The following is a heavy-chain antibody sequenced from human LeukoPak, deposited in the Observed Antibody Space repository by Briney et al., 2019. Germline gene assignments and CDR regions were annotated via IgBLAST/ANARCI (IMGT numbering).Heavy chain of an antibody. CDR2: IRYDGSNK. D-gene: IGHD3-22*01. J-gene: IGHJ4*02. V-gene: IGHV3-30*02. CDR1: GFTFSSYG. CDR3: ATVDYYDSSGLDY. Sequence: GGSLRLSCAASGFTFSSYGMHWVRQAPGKGLEWVAFIRYDGSNKYYADSVKGRFTISRDNSKNTLYLQMNSLRAEDTAVYYCATVDYYDSSGLDYWGQGTLVTVSS.